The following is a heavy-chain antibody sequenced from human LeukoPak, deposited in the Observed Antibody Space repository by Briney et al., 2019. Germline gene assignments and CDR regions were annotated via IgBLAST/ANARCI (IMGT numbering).Heavy chain of an antibody. CDR1: GYTFATYW. D-gene: IGHD6-13*01. CDR2: IYPEDSDT. V-gene: IGHV5-51*01. J-gene: IGHJ4*02. CDR3: ARLGAVGYDFDY. Sequence: GESLKISWKPSGYTFATYWIGWVGQMPGKGRDWMGIIYPEDSDTSSRPSFRAQSTISAAKSITPAYLQWSSLKASDTAMYYCARLGAVGYDFDYWGQGTLVTVSS.